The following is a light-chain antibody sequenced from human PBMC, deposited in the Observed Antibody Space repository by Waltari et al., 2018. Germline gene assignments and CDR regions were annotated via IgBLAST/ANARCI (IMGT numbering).Light chain of an antibody. J-gene: IGLJ2*01. CDR2: LTH. CDR3: ATRDEGPTVV. CDR1: ISNIGTHY. Sequence: QSVLTQPPSASGTPGQSVTISCSGSISNIGTHYVYWYQQLPGTAPKLLIYLTHPRPSGFPDRFSASKSGTSASLAISGLRFEDEADYYCATRDEGPTVVFGGGTKLTVL. V-gene: IGLV1-47*01.